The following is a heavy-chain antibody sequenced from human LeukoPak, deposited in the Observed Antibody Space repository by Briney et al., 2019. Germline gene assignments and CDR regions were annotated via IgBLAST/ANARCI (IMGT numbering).Heavy chain of an antibody. CDR1: GFTFSSYW. V-gene: IGHV3-7*01. CDR2: IHDDGIVK. CDR3: ARGRGWVDH. Sequence: GGSLRLSCAASGFTFSSYWMHWVRQAPGKGLVWVANIHDDGIVKNYVDSVKGRFTISRDDARNSVSLQLTRLRADDTALYYCARGRGWVDHWGQGTLVTVSS. J-gene: IGHJ4*02. D-gene: IGHD3-16*01.